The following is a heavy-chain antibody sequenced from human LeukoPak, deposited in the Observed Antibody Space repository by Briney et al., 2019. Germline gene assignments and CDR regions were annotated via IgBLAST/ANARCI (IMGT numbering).Heavy chain of an antibody. CDR2: IHYSGGIT. CDR3: ASSGYDFWGGYSFDP. Sequence: PSETLSLTCTVSGGSISSYYWSWIRQPPGKGLEWIGYIHYSGGITYFNPSLKSRVTISVDTSKNQCSLRLNSVTAADTAVYYCASSGYDFWGGYSFDPWGQGTLVTVSS. CDR1: GGSISSYY. J-gene: IGHJ5*02. V-gene: IGHV4-59*01. D-gene: IGHD3-3*01.